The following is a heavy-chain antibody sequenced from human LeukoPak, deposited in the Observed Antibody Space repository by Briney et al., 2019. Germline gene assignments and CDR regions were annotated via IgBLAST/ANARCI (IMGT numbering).Heavy chain of an antibody. V-gene: IGHV3-33*03. D-gene: IGHD5-24*01. CDR1: GFTFSSYG. J-gene: IGHJ4*02. CDR3: TRVGYIDEGIDY. Sequence: LTGRSLRLSCAASGFTFSSYGMHWVRQAPGKGLEWVAVIWNDGSNKYYADSVKGRFTISRDNAKNSLYLQMNSLRAEDTAIYYCTRVGYIDEGIDYWGQGTLVTVSS. CDR2: IWNDGSNK.